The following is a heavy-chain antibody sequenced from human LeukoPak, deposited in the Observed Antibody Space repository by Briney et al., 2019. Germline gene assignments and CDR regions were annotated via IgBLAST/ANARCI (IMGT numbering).Heavy chain of an antibody. CDR1: GFTFSSYS. CDR3: ARGHTAVTRHFDF. Sequence: RPGGSLRLSCAASGFTFSSYSMNWVRQAPGKGLEWVSSISSSSSYIYYADSLKGRFTISRDDAKNLLYLDMNSLRAEDTAVYYCARGHTAVTRHFDFWGQGTLVTVSS. V-gene: IGHV3-21*01. J-gene: IGHJ4*02. D-gene: IGHD4-17*01. CDR2: ISSSSSYI.